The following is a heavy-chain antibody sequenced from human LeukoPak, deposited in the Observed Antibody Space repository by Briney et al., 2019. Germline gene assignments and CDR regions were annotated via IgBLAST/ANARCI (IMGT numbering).Heavy chain of an antibody. J-gene: IGHJ6*02. CDR2: MDPNSGNT. CDR1: GYTFTNYD. Sequence: GASVKVSCKASGYTFTNYDINWVRQATGQGLEWMGWMDPNSGNTGYTQKFQGRVTMTRNTSISTTYMELSGLRFEDTAVYYCARGFSYRMDVWGQGTTVTVSS. CDR3: ARGFSYRMDV. V-gene: IGHV1-8*01.